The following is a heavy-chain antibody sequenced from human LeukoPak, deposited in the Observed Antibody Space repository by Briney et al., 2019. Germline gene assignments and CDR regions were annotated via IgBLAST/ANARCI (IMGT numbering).Heavy chain of an antibody. CDR1: GYTFISYS. Sequence: ASVKVSCKASGYTFISYSMNWVRQAPGQGLEWMGWINTNTGNPTYAQGFTGRFVFSLDTSVSTTYLQISSLKAEDTAVYYCARAYQRLGDLSLPDYWGQGTLVTVSS. CDR2: INTNTGNP. D-gene: IGHD3-16*02. J-gene: IGHJ4*02. V-gene: IGHV7-4-1*02. CDR3: ARAYQRLGDLSLPDY.